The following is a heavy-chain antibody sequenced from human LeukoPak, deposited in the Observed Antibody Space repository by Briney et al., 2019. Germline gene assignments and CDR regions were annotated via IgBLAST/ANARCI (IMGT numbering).Heavy chain of an antibody. J-gene: IGHJ4*02. V-gene: IGHV3-30*02. Sequence: GGSLRLSCAASGINFRASGMHWVRQAPGMGLEWVTFIQTDGGDKKYAASVAGRFTVSRDNSKNTVYLHMSSLRPDDTALYYCAREGGTVVIGRFDYWGQGTLVTVSS. D-gene: IGHD2-2*01. CDR1: GINFRASG. CDR3: AREGGTVVIGRFDY. CDR2: IQTDGGDK.